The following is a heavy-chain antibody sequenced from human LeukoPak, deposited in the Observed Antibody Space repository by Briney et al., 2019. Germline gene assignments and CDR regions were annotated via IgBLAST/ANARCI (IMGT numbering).Heavy chain of an antibody. CDR2: ISGSGGIT. CDR3: AKDYLGVIPDAFDI. CDR1: GFTFSSYA. J-gene: IGHJ3*02. V-gene: IGHV3-23*01. D-gene: IGHD2-21*01. Sequence: GGSLRLSCAASGFTFSSYAMSWVRQAPGKGLEWVSGISGSGGITYYADSVKGRFTMSRDNSKNTLYLQMNSLRAEDTAIYYCAKDYLGVIPDAFDIWGQGTKVTVS.